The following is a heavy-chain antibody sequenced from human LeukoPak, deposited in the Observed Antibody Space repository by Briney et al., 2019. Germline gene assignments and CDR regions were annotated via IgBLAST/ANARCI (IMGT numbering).Heavy chain of an antibody. CDR1: RFTFSSFD. J-gene: IGHJ4*02. CDR3: AKQIGVSIDY. Sequence: GGSLRLSCAASRFTFSSFDMPWVRQAPGKGLEWVTFIRFDGSNKYYADSVKGRFTISRDNSKNTLYLQMSSLRPEDTAVYYCAKQIGVSIDYWGQGTLVTVSS. V-gene: IGHV3-30*02. CDR2: IRFDGSNK. D-gene: IGHD5/OR15-5a*01.